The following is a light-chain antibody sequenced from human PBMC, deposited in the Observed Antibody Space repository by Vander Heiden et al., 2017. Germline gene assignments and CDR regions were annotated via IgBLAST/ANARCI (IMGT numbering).Light chain of an antibody. CDR3: QQYAATPLT. Sequence: EIVLTQSPGTLSLSPGERATLSSRPRQSVSSISQSVSSLYLPWYQPNPDQAPRLRIFDASRRATGIPDRFSGSGSGTEFTLTISRLEPDDFAVYYCQQYAATPLTFGGGTKVEIK. V-gene: IGKV3-20*01. CDR2: DAS. J-gene: IGKJ4*01. CDR1: QSVSSISQSVSSLY.